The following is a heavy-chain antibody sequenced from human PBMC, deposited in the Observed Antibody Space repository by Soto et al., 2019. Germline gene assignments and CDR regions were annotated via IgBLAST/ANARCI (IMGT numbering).Heavy chain of an antibody. D-gene: IGHD3-9*01. CDR3: ARESIFETGYSLTLGFDP. CDR2: TYYRSKWYN. J-gene: IGHJ5*02. Sequence: PSQTLSLTCAISGDSVSSNSAAWNWIRQSPSRGLEWLGRTYYRSKWYNDYAVSVKSRITINPDTSKNQFSLKLSSVTAADTAVYYCARESIFETGYSLTLGFDPWGQGTLVTASS. CDR1: GDSVSSNSAA. V-gene: IGHV6-1*01.